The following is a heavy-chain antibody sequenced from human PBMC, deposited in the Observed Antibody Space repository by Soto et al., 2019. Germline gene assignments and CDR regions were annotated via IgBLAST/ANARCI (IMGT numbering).Heavy chain of an antibody. CDR1: GGSISSSSYY. CDR3: ARSRGGGYYGSGSYSD. CDR2: IYYSGST. J-gene: IGHJ4*02. Sequence: QLQLQESGPGLVKPSETLSLTCTVSGGSISSSSYYWGWIRQPPGKGLEWIGSIYYSGSTYYNPSPQRRVTISVDTSKNQFSMKLRFVIVADTAVYYCARSRGGGYYGSGSYSDWGQGTLVTVSS. V-gene: IGHV4-39*01. D-gene: IGHD3-10*01.